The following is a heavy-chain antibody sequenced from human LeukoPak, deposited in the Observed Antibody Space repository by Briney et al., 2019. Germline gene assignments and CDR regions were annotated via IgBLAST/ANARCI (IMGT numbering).Heavy chain of an antibody. D-gene: IGHD7-27*01. CDR2: MNPNSGNT. J-gene: IGHJ5*02. CDR3: ATFSGLGKDPRS. CDR1: GYTFTSYD. Sequence: ASVKVSCKASGYTFTSYDINWVRQATGQGLEWMGWMNPNSGNTGYAQKFQGRVTMTRNTSISTAYMELSRLRSEDTAVYYCATFSGLGKDPRSWGQGTLVTVSS. V-gene: IGHV1-8*01.